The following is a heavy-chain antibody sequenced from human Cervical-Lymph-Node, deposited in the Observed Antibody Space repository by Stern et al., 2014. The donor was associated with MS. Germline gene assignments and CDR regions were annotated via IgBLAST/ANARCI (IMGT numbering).Heavy chain of an antibody. J-gene: IGHJ4*02. CDR3: ARGHIPYAYNYLFDY. CDR1: GFTFRSYG. CDR2: VWYDGSTA. Sequence: VQLVESGGGVVQPGTSLRLSCAASGFTFRSYGMHWVRQAPGKGLELVALVWYDGSTAYYRNSVKGRFTISRDNSNNTLFLQMNSLTAEDTAVYYCARGHIPYAYNYLFDYWGQGTLVTVSS. V-gene: IGHV3-33*01. D-gene: IGHD5-24*01.